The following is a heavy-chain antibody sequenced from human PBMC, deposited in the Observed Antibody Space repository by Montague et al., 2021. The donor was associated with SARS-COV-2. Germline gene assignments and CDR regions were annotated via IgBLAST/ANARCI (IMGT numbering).Heavy chain of an antibody. J-gene: IGHJ3*02. Sequence: SLRLFCAASGFTFSSYAMHWVRQAPGKGLEWVAVISYDGSNKYYADSVKGRFTISRDNSKNTLYLQMNSLRAEDTAVYYCAGTNSGSYSGAFDIWGQGTMVTVSS. CDR2: ISYDGSNK. CDR1: GFTFSSYA. CDR3: AGTNSGSYSGAFDI. D-gene: IGHD1-26*01. V-gene: IGHV3-30*04.